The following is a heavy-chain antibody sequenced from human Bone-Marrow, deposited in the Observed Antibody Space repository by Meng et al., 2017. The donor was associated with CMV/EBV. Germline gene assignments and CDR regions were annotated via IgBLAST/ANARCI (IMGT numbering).Heavy chain of an antibody. D-gene: IGHD6-6*01. J-gene: IGHJ5*02. CDR1: GGSFSGYY. CDR3: ARGPARPRAGRPGGWFDP. V-gene: IGHV4-34*01. Sequence: SETLSLTCAVYGGSFSGYYCSWIRQPPGKGLEWIGEINHSGSTNYNPSLKSRVTISVDTSKNQFSLKLSSVTAADTAVYYCARGPARPRAGRPGGWFDPWGQGTLVTVSS. CDR2: INHSGST.